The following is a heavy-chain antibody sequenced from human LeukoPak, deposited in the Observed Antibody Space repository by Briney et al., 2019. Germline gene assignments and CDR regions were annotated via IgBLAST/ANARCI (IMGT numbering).Heavy chain of an antibody. CDR3: AKGYGGQVDY. Sequence: GGSLRLSCAASGFTFSSYGMHWVRQAPGKGLEWVAVISYDGSNKYYADSVKGRFTISRDNSKNTLYLQMSSLRAEDTAVYYCAKGYGGQVDYWGQGTLVTVSS. V-gene: IGHV3-30*18. D-gene: IGHD4-23*01. CDR1: GFTFSSYG. J-gene: IGHJ4*02. CDR2: ISYDGSNK.